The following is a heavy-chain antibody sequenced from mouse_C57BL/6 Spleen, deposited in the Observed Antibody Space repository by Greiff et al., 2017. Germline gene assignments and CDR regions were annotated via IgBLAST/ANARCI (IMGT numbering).Heavy chain of an antibody. D-gene: IGHD2-14*01. V-gene: IGHV1-81*01. CDR2: IYPRSGNT. J-gene: IGHJ4*01. Sequence: VKLVESGAELARPGASVKLSCKASGYTFTSYGISWVKQRTGQGLEWIGEIYPRSGNTYYNEKFKGKATLTADKSSSTAYMELRSLTSEDSAVYFCARAIGDYGAMDYWGQGTSVTVSS. CDR1: GYTFTSYG. CDR3: ARAIGDYGAMDY.